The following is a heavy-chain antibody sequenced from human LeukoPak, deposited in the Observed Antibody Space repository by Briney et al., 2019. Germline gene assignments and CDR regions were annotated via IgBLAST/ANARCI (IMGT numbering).Heavy chain of an antibody. J-gene: IGHJ4*02. Sequence: GGSLRLSCAASGFTFSSYAMSRVRQAPGKGLEWVSAISGSGGSTYYADSVKGRFTISRDNSKNTLNLQMNSLRAEDTAVYYCAKLFRGGDCYSFWGQGTLVTVSS. CDR3: AKLFRGGDCYSF. CDR2: ISGSGGST. D-gene: IGHD2-21*01. V-gene: IGHV3-23*01. CDR1: GFTFSSYA.